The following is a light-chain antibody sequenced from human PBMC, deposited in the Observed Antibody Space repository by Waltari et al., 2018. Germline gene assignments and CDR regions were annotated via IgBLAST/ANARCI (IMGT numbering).Light chain of an antibody. Sequence: QSALTQPASVSGSPGQSFTISCTGTSSDVGGYNYVSWYHQHPGKAPKLLIYDVSNRPSGVTTRFSGSKSGNTASLTISGVQAEDEADYYCSSYTSSSTLWVFGGGTKLTVL. V-gene: IGLV2-14*03. J-gene: IGLJ3*02. CDR2: DVS. CDR3: SSYTSSSTLWV. CDR1: SSDVGGYNY.